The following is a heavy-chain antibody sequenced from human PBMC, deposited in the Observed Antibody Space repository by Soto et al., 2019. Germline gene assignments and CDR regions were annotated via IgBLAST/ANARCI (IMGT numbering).Heavy chain of an antibody. Sequence: PSETLSLTCAVYGGSFSGYYWTWIRQPPGKGLEWIGEINHSGTINFNPSLKSRLTISLDTSKKHFSLKLSSVTDADTDAYYCARAEGTLVSSGSLDVWSQRT. CDR3: ARAEGTLVSSGSLDV. D-gene: IGHD2-21*01. CDR2: INHSGTI. V-gene: IGHV4-34*01. CDR1: GGSFSGYY. J-gene: IGHJ6*02.